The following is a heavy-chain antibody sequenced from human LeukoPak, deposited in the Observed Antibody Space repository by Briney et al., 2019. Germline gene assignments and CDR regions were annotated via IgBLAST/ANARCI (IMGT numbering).Heavy chain of an antibody. J-gene: IGHJ5*02. CDR1: GGSISSYY. D-gene: IGHD5-24*01. Sequence: PSETLSLTCTVSGGSISSYYWSWIRQPAGKGLEWIGRIYTSGSTNYNPSLKSRVAMSVDTSKNQFSLKLSSVTAADTAVYYCARDLGDGYNSHWFDPWGQGTLVTVSS. V-gene: IGHV4-4*07. CDR2: IYTSGST. CDR3: ARDLGDGYNSHWFDP.